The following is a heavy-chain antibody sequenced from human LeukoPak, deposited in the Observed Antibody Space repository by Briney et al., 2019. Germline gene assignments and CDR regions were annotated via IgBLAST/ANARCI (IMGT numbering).Heavy chain of an antibody. V-gene: IGHV4-59*08. Sequence: SETLSLTCTVSGGSISSYYWSWIRQPPGKGLEWIGYVYGSGSTIYNPSLKSRLTISLATSKSHFSLNLSSVTAADTAVYYCARQDYYDSSGFKGRAFDIWGQGTMVVVSS. D-gene: IGHD3-22*01. J-gene: IGHJ3*02. CDR2: VYGSGST. CDR3: ARQDYYDSSGFKGRAFDI. CDR1: GGSISSYY.